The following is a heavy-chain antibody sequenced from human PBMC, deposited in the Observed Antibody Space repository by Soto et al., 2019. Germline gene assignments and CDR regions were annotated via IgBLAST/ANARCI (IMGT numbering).Heavy chain of an antibody. V-gene: IGHV3-30*18. Sequence: VQLVESGGGVVQPGGSLRLSCAASGFTFSDYAMHWVRQAPGKGLEWVAVVSHDGRNTHYADSVKGRFTISRDSPKNTVLLEMTSLRAEDTAVYYCAKGGRQWLVTSDFNHWGQGALVTVSS. J-gene: IGHJ4*02. CDR3: AKGGRQWLVTSDFNH. CDR1: GFTFSDYA. D-gene: IGHD6-19*01. CDR2: VSHDGRNT.